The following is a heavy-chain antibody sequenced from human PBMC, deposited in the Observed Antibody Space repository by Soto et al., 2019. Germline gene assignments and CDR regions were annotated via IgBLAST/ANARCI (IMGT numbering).Heavy chain of an antibody. CDR3: AREWGRGSYWRPYNYYYYGMDV. D-gene: IGHD1-26*01. Sequence: GASVKVSCKASGGTFSSYAISWVRQAPGQGLEWMGGIIPIFGTANYAQKFQGRVTITADESTSTAYMELSSLRSEDTAVYYCAREWGRGSYWRPYNYYYYGMDVWGQGTTVTVSS. J-gene: IGHJ6*02. V-gene: IGHV1-69*13. CDR2: IIPIFGTA. CDR1: GGTFSSYA.